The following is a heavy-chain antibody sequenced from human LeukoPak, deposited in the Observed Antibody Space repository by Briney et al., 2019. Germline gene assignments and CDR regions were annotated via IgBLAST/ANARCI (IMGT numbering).Heavy chain of an antibody. D-gene: IGHD3-10*01. J-gene: IGHJ4*02. CDR1: GGSINSTNYN. Sequence: SETLSLTCTVSGGSINSTNYNWGWIRQPPRRGPEWLASVYYSGLTYYDSSLKSRVSISVDTSKNQFSLKLTSVTAADTAVYYCARVAYGSGGRLIDCWGQGTLVTISS. V-gene: IGHV4-39*07. CDR3: ARVAYGSGGRLIDC. CDR2: VYYSGLT.